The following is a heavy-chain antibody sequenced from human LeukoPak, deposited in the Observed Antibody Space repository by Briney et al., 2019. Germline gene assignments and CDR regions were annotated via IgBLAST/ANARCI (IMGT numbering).Heavy chain of an antibody. Sequence: ASVKVSCKASGGTFSSYAISWVRQAPGQGLEWMGGIIPIFGTANYAQKLQGRVTITTDESTSTAYMELSSLRSEDTAVYYCAISRYYDSSGYYYNHFQHWGQGTLVTVSS. CDR3: AISRYYDSSGYYYNHFQH. V-gene: IGHV1-69*05. J-gene: IGHJ1*01. CDR1: GGTFSSYA. CDR2: IIPIFGTA. D-gene: IGHD3-22*01.